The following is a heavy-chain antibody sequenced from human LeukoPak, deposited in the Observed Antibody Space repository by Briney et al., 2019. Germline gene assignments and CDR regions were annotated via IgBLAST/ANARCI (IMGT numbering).Heavy chain of an antibody. D-gene: IGHD7-27*01. Sequence: GGSLRLSCAASGFTFSSHWMHWVRQAPGKGLVWVSRINSDGSRTSYADSVKGRFTISRDNAKNTLYLQMNSLRAEDTAVYYCARGINWGSGDWFDPWGQGTLVTVSS. CDR2: INSDGSRT. V-gene: IGHV3-74*01. CDR1: GFTFSSHW. CDR3: ARGINWGSGDWFDP. J-gene: IGHJ5*02.